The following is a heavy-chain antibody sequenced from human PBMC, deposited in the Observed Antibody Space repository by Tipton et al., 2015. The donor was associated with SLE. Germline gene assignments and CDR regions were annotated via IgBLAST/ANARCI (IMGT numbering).Heavy chain of an antibody. Sequence: TLSLTCTVSGGSISSGGYYWSWIRQPAGKGLEWIGHIYTSGSTNYNPSLKSRVTISVDTSKNQFSLKLSSVTAADTAVYYCARESIAAAGPFDYWGQGTLVTVSS. CDR3: ARESIAAAGPFDY. CDR2: IYTSGST. CDR1: GGSISSGGYY. D-gene: IGHD6-13*01. V-gene: IGHV4-61*09. J-gene: IGHJ4*02.